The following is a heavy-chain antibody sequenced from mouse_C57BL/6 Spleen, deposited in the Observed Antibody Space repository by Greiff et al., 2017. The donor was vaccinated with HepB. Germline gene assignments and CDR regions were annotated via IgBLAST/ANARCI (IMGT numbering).Heavy chain of an antibody. V-gene: IGHV1-81*01. J-gene: IGHJ2*01. CDR3: AREEGHGNYFDY. CDR2: IYPRSGNT. D-gene: IGHD3-3*01. CDR1: GYTFTSYG. Sequence: VQLQQSGAELARPGASVKLSCKASGYTFTSYGISWVKQRTGQGLEWIGEIYPRSGNTYYNEKFKGKATLTADKSSSTAYMELRSLTSEDSAVYFWAREEGHGNYFDYWGQGTTLTVSS.